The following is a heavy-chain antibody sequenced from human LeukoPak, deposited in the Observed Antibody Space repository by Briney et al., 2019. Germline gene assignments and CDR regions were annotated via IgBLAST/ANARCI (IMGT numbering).Heavy chain of an antibody. CDR1: GFTFSSYA. D-gene: IGHD2-21*02. V-gene: IGHV3-64*01. J-gene: IGHJ4*02. Sequence: PGGSLRLSCAASGFTFSSYAMHWVRQAPGKGLEYVSAMCSNGGTKDNANSVKGRFTISRYNSKNALYLQMGSLRAEDMAVYYCARVGDVGPFDYWGQGTLVTVSS. CDR2: MCSNGGTK. CDR3: ARVGDVGPFDY.